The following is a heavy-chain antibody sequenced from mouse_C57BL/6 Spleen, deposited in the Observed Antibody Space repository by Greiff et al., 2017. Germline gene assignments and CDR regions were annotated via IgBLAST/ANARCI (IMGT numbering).Heavy chain of an antibody. Sequence: QVQLQQSGAELARPGASVTMSCKASGYTFTSYKMHWVKQSPGQGLEWIGNINPSSGYTKYKQKLKVKTTVTADKSSSTADLQLSSLTSENSAVYYWARDSYGLAYWGQGTLVTVSA. D-gene: IGHD1-1*01. CDR1: GYTFTSYK. CDR2: INPSSGYT. V-gene: IGHV1-4*01. CDR3: ARDSYGLAY. J-gene: IGHJ3*01.